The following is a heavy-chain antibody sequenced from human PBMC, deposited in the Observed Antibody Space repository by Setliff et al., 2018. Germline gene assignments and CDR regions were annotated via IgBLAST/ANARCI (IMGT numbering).Heavy chain of an antibody. J-gene: IGHJ6*02. CDR3: AIFVHMDV. V-gene: IGHV3-7*01. CDR2: IKKDGSIK. D-gene: IGHD3-9*01. Sequence: GGSLRLSCAASGFTLRSYWMSWVRQAPGKGLEWVANIKKDGSIKYYVDSVKGRFTISRDNAKNSLYLQINSLRAEDTAVYYCAIFVHMDVWGQGTTVTAP. CDR1: GFTLRSYW.